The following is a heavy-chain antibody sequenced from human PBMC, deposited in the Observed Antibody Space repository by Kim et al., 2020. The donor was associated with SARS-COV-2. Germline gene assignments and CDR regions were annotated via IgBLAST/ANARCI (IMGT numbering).Heavy chain of an antibody. CDR2: ISGSGGST. J-gene: IGHJ4*02. V-gene: IGHV3-23*01. Sequence: GGSLRLSCAASGFTFSSYAMSWVRQAPGKGLEWVSAISGSGGSTYYADSVKGRFTISRDNSKNTLYLQMNSLRAEDTAVYYCAKDQRLGYCSGGSCYSEDYWGQGTLVTVSS. D-gene: IGHD2-15*01. CDR1: GFTFSSYA. CDR3: AKDQRLGYCSGGSCYSEDY.